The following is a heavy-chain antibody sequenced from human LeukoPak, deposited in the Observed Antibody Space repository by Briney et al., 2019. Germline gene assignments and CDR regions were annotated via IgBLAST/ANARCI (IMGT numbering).Heavy chain of an antibody. Sequence: GGSLRLSCAASGFTFSSNGMHWVRQAPGKGLDWVAFIRYDGSNKFYADSVKGRFTISRDTSKNMVFLQMNSLRVEDTAVYYCARGIDYWGRGTLVTVSS. CDR2: IRYDGSNK. CDR1: GFTFSSNG. V-gene: IGHV3-30*02. CDR3: ARGIDY. J-gene: IGHJ4*02.